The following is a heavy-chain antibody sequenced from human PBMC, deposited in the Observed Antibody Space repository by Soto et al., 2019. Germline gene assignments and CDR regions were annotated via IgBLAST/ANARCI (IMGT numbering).Heavy chain of an antibody. CDR2: IIPLFGTS. CDR1: GGTFSNYG. D-gene: IGHD1-26*01. CDR3: ARDRTSTLVDRYYSMDV. J-gene: IGHJ6*02. Sequence: QVQLVQSGAEVKKPGSSVKVSCKASGGTFSNYGISWVRQAPGQGLEWMGGIIPLFGTSNYAQKFQGRVTITADASTSTAYMELSRLRSEDTAVYYCARDRTSTLVDRYYSMDVWGQGTTVTVSS. V-gene: IGHV1-69*01.